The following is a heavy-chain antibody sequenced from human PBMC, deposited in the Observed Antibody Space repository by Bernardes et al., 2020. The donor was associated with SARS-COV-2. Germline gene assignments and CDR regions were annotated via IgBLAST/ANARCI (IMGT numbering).Heavy chain of an antibody. D-gene: IGHD6-19*01. CDR2: IISKSYSLTT. CDR1: GFTFGGYA. Sequence: GGSLRLSFTPSGFTFGGYALSCFRQVPGKVLEWVFFIISKSYSLTTEYASSLLVRFTILRDDSKTIAYLQMGSMKTEEKAVYYCARRASTYSNGFYVDYFDYWGQGTLVTVTS. J-gene: IGHJ4*02. V-gene: IGHV3-49*03. CDR3: ARRASTYSNGFYVDYFDY.